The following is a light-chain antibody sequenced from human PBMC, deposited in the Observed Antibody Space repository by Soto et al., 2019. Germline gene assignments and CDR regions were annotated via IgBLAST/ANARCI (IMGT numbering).Light chain of an antibody. Sequence: QSALTQPPSASGSPGQSLTISCTGTSSDVGAYNYVSWYQQHPGKAPKVMIYEVTKRPSGVPDRFSGSKSGNTASLTVSGLQAEDEANYFCSSYAGSPNFVLFGGGTKVTVL. CDR3: SSYAGSPNFVL. J-gene: IGLJ2*01. V-gene: IGLV2-8*01. CDR2: EVT. CDR1: SSDVGAYNY.